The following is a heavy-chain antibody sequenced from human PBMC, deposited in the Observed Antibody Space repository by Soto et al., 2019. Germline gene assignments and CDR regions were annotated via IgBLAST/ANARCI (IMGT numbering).Heavy chain of an antibody. D-gene: IGHD2-21*02. J-gene: IGHJ4*02. V-gene: IGHV4-31*03. CDR3: ARVASEAYCGGDCYPSKDVLDFDY. Sequence: SETLSLTCTVSGGSISSGGYYWSWIRQHPGKGLEWIGYIYYSGSTYYNPSLKSRVTISVDTSKNQFSLKLSSVTAADTAVYYCARVASEAYCGGDCYPSKDVLDFDYWGQGTLVTVSS. CDR1: GGSISSGGYY. CDR2: IYYSGST.